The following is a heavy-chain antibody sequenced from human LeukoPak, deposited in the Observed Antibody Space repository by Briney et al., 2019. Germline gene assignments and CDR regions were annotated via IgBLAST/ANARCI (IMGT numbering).Heavy chain of an antibody. CDR1: GFTFSSYA. Sequence: PGGSLRLSCAASGFTFSSYAMSWVRQAPGKGLEWVSAISGSGGSTYYADSVKGRFTISRDNSKNTLYLQMNSLTAEDTAVYYCAKGPKRAAAGTYFDYWGQGTLVTVSS. J-gene: IGHJ4*02. CDR3: AKGPKRAAAGTYFDY. V-gene: IGHV3-23*01. CDR2: ISGSGGST. D-gene: IGHD6-13*01.